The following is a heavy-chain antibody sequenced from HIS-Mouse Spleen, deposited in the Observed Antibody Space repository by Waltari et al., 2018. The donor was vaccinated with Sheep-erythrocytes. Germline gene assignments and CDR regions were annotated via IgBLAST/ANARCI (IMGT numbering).Heavy chain of an antibody. V-gene: IGHV3-21*01. CDR3: ARVASGATFDY. CDR1: GFTFSSYS. CDR2: ISSSSSYI. J-gene: IGHJ4*02. D-gene: IGHD1-26*01. Sequence: EVQLVESGGGLVKPGGSLRLSCAASGFTFSSYSMNWVRQAPGNGLEWVSSISSSSSYIYYADSGKGRFTISRDNAKNSLYLQMNSLRAEDTAVYYCARVASGATFDYWGQGTLVTVSS.